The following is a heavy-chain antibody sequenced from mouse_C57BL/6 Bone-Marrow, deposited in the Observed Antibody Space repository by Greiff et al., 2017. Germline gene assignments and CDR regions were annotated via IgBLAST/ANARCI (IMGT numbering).Heavy chain of an antibody. J-gene: IGHJ1*03. CDR3: AVYGSSYCWYFDV. CDR1: GYTFTSYW. D-gene: IGHD1-1*01. Sequence: QVQLQQSGAELAKPGASVKLSCKASGYTFTSYWMHWVKQRPGQGLEWIGYINPSSGYTKYNQKFKDKATLTADKSSSTAYMQLSSLTYEDSAVYYCAVYGSSYCWYFDVWGTGTTVTGAS. CDR2: INPSSGYT. V-gene: IGHV1-7*01.